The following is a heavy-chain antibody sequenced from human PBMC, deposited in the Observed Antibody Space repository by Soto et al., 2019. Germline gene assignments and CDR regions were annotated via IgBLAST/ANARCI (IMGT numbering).Heavy chain of an antibody. CDR1: GFSFSTVG. CDR3: AKDYAGLELYFDY. Sequence: GGSLRLSCEASGFSFSTVGMHWVRQAPGKGLEWVVLISHDGNRQFYAESVKGRFTVSRDNSKNTLYLQMNSLRAEDTAVYYCAKDYAGLELYFDYWGQGTLVTVSS. J-gene: IGHJ4*02. V-gene: IGHV3-30*18. D-gene: IGHD1-7*01. CDR2: ISHDGNRQ.